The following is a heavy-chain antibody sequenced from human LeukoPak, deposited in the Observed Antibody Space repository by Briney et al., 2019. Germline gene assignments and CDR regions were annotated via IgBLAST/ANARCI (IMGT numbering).Heavy chain of an antibody. J-gene: IGHJ6*03. Sequence: SETLSLTCAVYGGSFSGYYWSWIRQPPGKGLEWIGEISFGGSTNYNPSLQSRVTMSVDTSKKQFSLHLSSATAADTAVYYCARDWGVGGRPGYMDVWGKGTTVTVSS. CDR1: GGSFSGYY. D-gene: IGHD6-6*01. CDR3: ARDWGVGGRPGYMDV. V-gene: IGHV4-34*01. CDR2: ISFGGST.